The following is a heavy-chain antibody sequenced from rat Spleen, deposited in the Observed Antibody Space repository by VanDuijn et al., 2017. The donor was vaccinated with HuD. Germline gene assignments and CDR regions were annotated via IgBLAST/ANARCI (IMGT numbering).Heavy chain of an antibody. CDR1: GFTFSNYH. CDR3: ARHGLDYYDGSYYSNGHCFDY. CDR2: ISSGGGGI. J-gene: IGHJ2*01. V-gene: IGHV5-25*01. Sequence: EVQLVESGGGLVQPGRSLKLSCAASGFTFSNYHMAWVRQAPTKGLEWVAYISSGGGGIYYRDSVKGRFTISRDNAKSSLYLQMDSLRSEDTATYYCARHGLDYYDGSYYSNGHCFDYWGQGVMVTVSS. D-gene: IGHD1-12*02.